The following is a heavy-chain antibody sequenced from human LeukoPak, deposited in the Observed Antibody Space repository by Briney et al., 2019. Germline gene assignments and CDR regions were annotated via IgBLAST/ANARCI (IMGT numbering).Heavy chain of an antibody. CDR1: GSTFSSYA. J-gene: IGHJ4*02. V-gene: IGHV3-30-3*01. Sequence: GRSLRLSCAASGSTFSSYAMHWVRQAPGKGLEWVAVISYDGSNKYYADSVKGRFTISRDNSKNTLYLQMNSLRAEDTAVYYCARDKSCSGGSCYYFDYWGQGTLVTVSS. CDR2: ISYDGSNK. CDR3: ARDKSCSGGSCYYFDY. D-gene: IGHD2-15*01.